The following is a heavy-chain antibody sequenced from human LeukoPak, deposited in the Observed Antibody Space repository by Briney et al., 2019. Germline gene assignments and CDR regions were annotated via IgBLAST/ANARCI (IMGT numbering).Heavy chain of an antibody. CDR3: ARDSAYRENWFDP. J-gene: IGHJ5*02. V-gene: IGHV1-18*01. CDR2: ITAYNGNT. Sequence: ASVKVSCKPSGYTFTSYGIIWVRQAPGQGLEWMGWITAYNGNTNYAQKLQGRVTMTTDTSTSTAYMELRSLRSDDTAVYYCARDSAYRENWFDPWGQGTLVTVSS. CDR1: GYTFTSYG. D-gene: IGHD3-10*01.